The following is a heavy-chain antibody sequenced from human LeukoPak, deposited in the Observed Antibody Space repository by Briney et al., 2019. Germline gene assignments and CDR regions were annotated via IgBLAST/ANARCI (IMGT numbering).Heavy chain of an antibody. Sequence: ASVKVSCKASGYTFTGYYLYWVRQAPGQGLEWMGWINPNSGGTNFAQKFQGRVTITADKSTSTAYMELSSLRSEDTAVYYCARAGSSGYDLFDYWGQGTLVTVSS. CDR1: GYTFTGYY. CDR2: INPNSGGT. CDR3: ARAGSSGYDLFDY. V-gene: IGHV1-2*02. D-gene: IGHD5-12*01. J-gene: IGHJ4*02.